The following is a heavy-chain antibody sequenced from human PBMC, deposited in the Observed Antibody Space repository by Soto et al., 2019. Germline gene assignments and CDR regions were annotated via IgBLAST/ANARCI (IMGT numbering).Heavy chain of an antibody. CDR1: GYSISSGYY. D-gene: IGHD3-22*01. CDR3: ARHYYDSSGYNFDY. J-gene: IGHJ4*02. CDR2: IYHSGST. V-gene: IGHV4-38-2*01. Sequence: LSLTCAVSGYSISSGYYWGWIRQPPGKGLEWIGSIYHSGSTYYNPSLKSRVTISVDTSKNQFSLKLSSVTAADTAVYYCARHYYDSSGYNFDYWGQGTLVTVSS.